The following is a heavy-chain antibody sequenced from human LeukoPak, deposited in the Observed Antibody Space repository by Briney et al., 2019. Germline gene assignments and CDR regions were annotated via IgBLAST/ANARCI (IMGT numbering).Heavy chain of an antibody. V-gene: IGHV4-59*12. J-gene: IGHJ4*02. CDR3: ARPLLRRGLSY. CDR2: LYYSGST. D-gene: IGHD4-17*01. Sequence: SETLSLTCTVSGASISSYYWSWIRQPPGKGLEWIGYLYYSGSTNYNPSLKSRVTMSADTSKNQFSLKLSSVTAADTAVYYCARPLLRRGLSYWGQGTLVTVSS. CDR1: GASISSYY.